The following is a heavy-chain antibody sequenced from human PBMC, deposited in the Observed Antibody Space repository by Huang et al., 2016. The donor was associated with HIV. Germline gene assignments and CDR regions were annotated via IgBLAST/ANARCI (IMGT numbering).Heavy chain of an antibody. CDR3: ARDGLRGRLMTRSLDY. J-gene: IGHJ4*02. Sequence: EVQLVESGGDLVQPGGSLRLSCAASGFIFNIYSMNWVRQAPGKVLEWFSYISSGINTIYYADSVKGRFTISRDNAKNSLYLQMNSLRAEDTAVYYCARDGLRGRLMTRSLDYWGQGTLVTVSS. CDR1: GFIFNIYS. V-gene: IGHV3-48*01. CDR2: ISSGINTI. D-gene: IGHD3-10*01.